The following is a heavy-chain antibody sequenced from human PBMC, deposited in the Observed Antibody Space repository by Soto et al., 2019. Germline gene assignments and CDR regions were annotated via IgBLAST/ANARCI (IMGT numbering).Heavy chain of an antibody. CDR2: ISTYHFNT. J-gene: IGHJ4*02. CDR3: ARGSGSYSRLDY. Sequence: QVQLVQAGAEMKTPGASVKLSCKPSGYTFDSYGIAWVRQAPGQGLEWMGWISTYHFNTYYAQKFQGRVTMTTDTSASTVYMELRSLRSDDTAIYYCARGSGSYSRLDYWGQGILVTVSS. D-gene: IGHD3-10*01. CDR1: GYTFDSYG. V-gene: IGHV1-18*01.